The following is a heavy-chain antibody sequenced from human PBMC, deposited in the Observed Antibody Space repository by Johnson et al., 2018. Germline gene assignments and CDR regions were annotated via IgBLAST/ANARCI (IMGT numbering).Heavy chain of an antibody. V-gene: IGHV3-30*04. Sequence: QVQLVESGGGVVQPGRSLRLSCAASGFTFSSYAMHWVRQAPGKGLEWVAVISYDGSNKYYADSVKGRFTISRDNSKNTLYLQMNSLRAEDTAVYYCARSQAVQHWGQGTLVTVSS. CDR1: GFTFSSYA. CDR2: ISYDGSNK. J-gene: IGHJ1*01. CDR3: ARSQAVQH.